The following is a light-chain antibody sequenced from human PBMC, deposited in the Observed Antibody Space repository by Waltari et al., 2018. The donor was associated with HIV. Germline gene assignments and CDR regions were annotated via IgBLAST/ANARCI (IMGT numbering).Light chain of an antibody. Sequence: QSVLTQPPSVSGAPGQRVTIPRPGSSSNIGAGYDVHWYQQIPGTAPKLLIYGNSHRPSGVPDRFSGSKSGTSASLAITGLQAEDEADYYCQSYDSSLSVWVFGGGTKLTVL. CDR1: SSNIGAGYD. J-gene: IGLJ3*02. CDR3: QSYDSSLSVWV. CDR2: GNS. V-gene: IGLV1-40*01.